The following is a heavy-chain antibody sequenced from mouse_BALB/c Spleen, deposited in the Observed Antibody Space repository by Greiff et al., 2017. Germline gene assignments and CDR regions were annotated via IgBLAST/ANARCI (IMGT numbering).Heavy chain of an antibody. Sequence: EVKLMESGGGLVKPGGSLKLSCAASGFAFSSYDMSWVRQTPEKRLEWVAYISSGGGSTYYPDTVKGRFTISRDNAKNTLYLQMSSLKSEDTAMYYCARLPYYGWFAYWGQGTLVTVSA. CDR1: GFAFSSYD. CDR2: ISSGGGST. V-gene: IGHV5-12-1*01. D-gene: IGHD2-10*01. J-gene: IGHJ3*01. CDR3: ARLPYYGWFAY.